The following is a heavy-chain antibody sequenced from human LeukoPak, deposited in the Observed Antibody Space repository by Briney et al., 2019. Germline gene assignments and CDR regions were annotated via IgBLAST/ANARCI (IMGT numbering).Heavy chain of an antibody. CDR1: GFTFSSYA. V-gene: IGHV3-23*01. CDR2: ISGSGGST. Sequence: GGSLRLSCAASGFTFSSYAMSWVRQAPEKGLEWVSAISGSGGSTHYADSVKGRFTISRDNSKNTLYLQMNSLRAEDTAVYYCAKDSRDILTGYSSDAFDIWGQGTMVTVSS. J-gene: IGHJ3*02. D-gene: IGHD3-9*01. CDR3: AKDSRDILTGYSSDAFDI.